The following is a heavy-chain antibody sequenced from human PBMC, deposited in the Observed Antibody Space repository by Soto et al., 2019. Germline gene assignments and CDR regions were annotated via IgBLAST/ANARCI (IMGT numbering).Heavy chain of an antibody. CDR2: INPSGGST. CDR1: GYTFTSYY. CDR3: ARDPPSTYYDFWSGPPGYYYYGMDV. V-gene: IGHV1-46*01. Sequence: ASVKVSCKASGYTFTSYYMHWVRQAPGQGLEWMGIINPSGGSTSYAQKFQGRVTMTRDTSTSTVYMELSSLRSEDTAVYYCARDPPSTYYDFWSGPPGYYYYGMDVWGQGTTVTVSS. D-gene: IGHD3-3*01. J-gene: IGHJ6*02.